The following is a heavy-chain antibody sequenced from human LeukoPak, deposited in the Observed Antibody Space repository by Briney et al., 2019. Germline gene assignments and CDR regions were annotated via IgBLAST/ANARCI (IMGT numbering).Heavy chain of an antibody. Sequence: GSLRLSCAASGFTFSSYAMSWVRQPPGKGLEWIGEINHSGSTNYNPSLKSRVTISVDTSKNQFSLKLSSVTAADTAVYYCARGRVVLGTYGMDVWGQGTTVTVSS. D-gene: IGHD2-2*01. CDR2: INHSGST. CDR1: GFTFSSYA. J-gene: IGHJ6*02. CDR3: ARGRVVLGTYGMDV. V-gene: IGHV4-34*01.